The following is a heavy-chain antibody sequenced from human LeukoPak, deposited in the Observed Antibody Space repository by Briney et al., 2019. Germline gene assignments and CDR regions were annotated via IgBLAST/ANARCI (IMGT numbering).Heavy chain of an antibody. D-gene: IGHD6-19*01. J-gene: IGHJ3*02. Sequence: SETLSLTCTVSGGSISSYYWNWIRQPPGKGLEWIGYISYSGSTNYNPSLKSRVTMSVDTSKNQFSLKLSSVTAADTAVYYCARIQTVAEYDAFDIWGQGTMVTVSS. CDR3: ARIQTVAEYDAFDI. CDR2: ISYSGST. V-gene: IGHV4-59*01. CDR1: GGSISSYY.